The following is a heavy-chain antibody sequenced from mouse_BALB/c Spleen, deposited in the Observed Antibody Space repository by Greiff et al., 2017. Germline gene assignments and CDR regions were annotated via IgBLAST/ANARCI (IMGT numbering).Heavy chain of an antibody. V-gene: IGHV1-7*01. CDR2: INPSTGYT. CDR1: GYTFTSYW. J-gene: IGHJ4*01. CDR3: AREQNYYGSSYRYAMDY. Sequence: VQGVESGAELAKPGASVKMSCKASGYTFTSYWMHWVKQRPGQGLEWIGYINPSTGYTEYNQKFKDKATLTADKSSSTAYMQLSSLTSEDSAVYYCAREQNYYGSSYRYAMDYWGQGTSVTVSS. D-gene: IGHD1-1*01.